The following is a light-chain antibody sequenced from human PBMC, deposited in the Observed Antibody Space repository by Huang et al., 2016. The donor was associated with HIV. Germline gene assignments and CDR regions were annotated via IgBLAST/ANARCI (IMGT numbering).Light chain of an antibody. CDR1: QSVASW. V-gene: IGKV1-5*03. Sequence: DIQMTQSPPTLSASVGDRVNINCRASQSVASWVAWYQQKPGKAPKLLIYQASLLDSGAPSIFSGSGSETEFTLTIADLQPDDSATYYCQQYSTFPMYTFAQGTKLEI. CDR2: QAS. CDR3: QQYSTFPMYT. J-gene: IGKJ2*01.